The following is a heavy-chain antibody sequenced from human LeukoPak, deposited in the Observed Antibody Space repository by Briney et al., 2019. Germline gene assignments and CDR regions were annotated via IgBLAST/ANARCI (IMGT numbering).Heavy chain of an antibody. CDR3: ARDLFVRRYCDY. J-gene: IGHJ4*02. D-gene: IGHD3-10*01. CDR1: GLTFSSYS. V-gene: IGHV3-21*01. Sequence: GGSLRLSCAPSGLTFSSYSMNWVRQAPGKGLEWVSSISGSSSYIYYADSVKGRFTRSRDNAKNSLYMQMNSLRAEDTAVYYCARDLFVRRYCDYWGQGTLVTVSS. CDR2: ISGSSSYI.